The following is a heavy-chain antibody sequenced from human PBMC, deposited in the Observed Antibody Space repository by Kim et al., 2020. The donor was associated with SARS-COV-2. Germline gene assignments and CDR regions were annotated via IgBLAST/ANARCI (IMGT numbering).Heavy chain of an antibody. CDR3: ARATMVRGVTHYYHGLYV. CDR1: GFTFSSYW. Sequence: GGSLRLSCAGSGFTFSSYWMHWVRQAPGKGLVWVSRISDDGSSTTYADSVKGRFTISRDNAKNTLYLEMNSLRAEDTAVYYCARATMVRGVTHYYHGLYVWAQGPTVTFSS. V-gene: IGHV3-74*01. J-gene: IGHJ6*02. D-gene: IGHD3-10*01. CDR2: ISDDGSST.